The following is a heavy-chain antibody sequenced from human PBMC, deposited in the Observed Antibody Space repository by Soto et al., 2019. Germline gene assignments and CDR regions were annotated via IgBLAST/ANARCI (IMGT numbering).Heavy chain of an antibody. D-gene: IGHD2-15*01. J-gene: IGHJ4*02. V-gene: IGHV1-69*13. CDR2: IIPIFGTA. CDR1: GGTFSSYA. CDR3: SLGCSGGSCYSGAPDY. Sequence: SVKVSCKASGGTFSSYAISWVRQAPGQGLEWMGGIIPIFGTANYAQKFQGRVTITADESTSTAYMELSSLRSEDTAVYYCSLGCSGGSCYSGAPDYWGQGTLVTVSS.